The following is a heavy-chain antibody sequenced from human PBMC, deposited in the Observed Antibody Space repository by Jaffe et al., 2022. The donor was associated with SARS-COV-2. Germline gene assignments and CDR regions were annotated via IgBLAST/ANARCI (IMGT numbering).Heavy chain of an antibody. CDR3: TTDGHYYDSSGYSNWFDP. V-gene: IGHV3-15*01. D-gene: IGHD3-22*01. J-gene: IGHJ5*02. CDR1: GFTFSNAW. Sequence: EVQLVESGGGLVKPGGSLRLSCAASGFTFSNAWMSWVRQAPGKGLEWVGRIKSKTDGGTTDYAAPVKGRFTISRDDSKNTLYLQMNSLKTEDTAVYYCTTDGHYYDSSGYSNWFDPWGQGTLVTVSS. CDR2: IKSKTDGGTT.